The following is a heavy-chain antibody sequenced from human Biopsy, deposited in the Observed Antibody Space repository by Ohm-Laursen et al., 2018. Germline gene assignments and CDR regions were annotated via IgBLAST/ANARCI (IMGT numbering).Heavy chain of an antibody. CDR2: IIVVSGLV. D-gene: IGHD2-2*01. Sequence: ASVKVSCKASAGTFSNYAISWVRQAPGEGLEWMGGIIVVSGLVNYAPKFQGRVSITADKSTTTAYMELSNLKSEDTAVYYCARDYQPKIMTIHYYYYGMDVWGLGTTVTVSS. V-gene: IGHV1-69*10. J-gene: IGHJ6*02. CDR1: AGTFSNYA. CDR3: ARDYQPKIMTIHYYYYGMDV.